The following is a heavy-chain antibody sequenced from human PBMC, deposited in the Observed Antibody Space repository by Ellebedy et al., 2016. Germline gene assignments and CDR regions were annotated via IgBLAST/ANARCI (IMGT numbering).Heavy chain of an antibody. CDR1: KFTLSSSI. D-gene: IGHD3-22*01. CDR2: IATEESSK. CDR3: AREKCSSGFAGWFDP. J-gene: IGHJ5*02. V-gene: IGHV3-30-3*01. Sequence: CKFTLSSSIIHWGRQAPGTGLEWVALIATEESSKQYAESVKGRLTISRDNSKTTVYLEMNSLRSDDTAVYYCAREKCSSGFAGWFDPWGQGTLVTVSS.